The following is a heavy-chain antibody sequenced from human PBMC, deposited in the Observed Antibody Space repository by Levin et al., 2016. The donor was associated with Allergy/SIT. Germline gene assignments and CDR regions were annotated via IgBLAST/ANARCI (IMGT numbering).Heavy chain of an antibody. CDR1: GYTFTSYD. J-gene: IGHJ6*02. D-gene: IGHD5-12*01. CDR3: ARRFSAYWMYGMDV. Sequence: ASVKVSCKASGYTFTSYDINWVRQATGQGLEWLGWMNPNSDNTGYAQRFQGRVTMIRNTSASTAFMELSSLRSEDTAVYYCARRFSAYWMYGMDVWGQGTTVIVSS. V-gene: IGHV1-8*01. CDR2: MNPNSDNT.